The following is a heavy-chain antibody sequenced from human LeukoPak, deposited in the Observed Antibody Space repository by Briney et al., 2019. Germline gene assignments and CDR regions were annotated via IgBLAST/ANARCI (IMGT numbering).Heavy chain of an antibody. J-gene: IGHJ3*02. CDR1: GGSISGYY. Sequence: PSETLSLTCTVSGGSISGYYCIWIRQPPGKGLEWVGYIYYCGSTSYNPSLRSRVTISVDTSKNQFSLKVSSVTASDTAVYYCARGNPSSGDAFDIWGRGTKVTVSS. CDR2: IYYCGST. V-gene: IGHV4-59*08. D-gene: IGHD6-19*01. CDR3: ARGNPSSGDAFDI.